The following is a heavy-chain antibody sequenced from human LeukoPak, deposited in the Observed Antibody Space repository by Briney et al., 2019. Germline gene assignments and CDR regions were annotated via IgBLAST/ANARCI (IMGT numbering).Heavy chain of an antibody. CDR3: ARNTYYYYDSSGYYLFDY. Sequence: GGSLRLSCAASGFTFSSYAMSWVRQAPGKGLEWVSAISGSGGSTYYADSVKGRFTISRDNSKNTLYLQMNSLRAEDTAVYYCARNTYYYYDSSGYYLFDYWGQGTLVTVSS. V-gene: IGHV3-23*01. J-gene: IGHJ4*02. CDR1: GFTFSSYA. D-gene: IGHD3-22*01. CDR2: ISGSGGST.